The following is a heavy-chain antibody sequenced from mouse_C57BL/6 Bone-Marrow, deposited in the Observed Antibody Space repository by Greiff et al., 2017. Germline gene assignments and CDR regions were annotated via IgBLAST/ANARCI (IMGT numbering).Heavy chain of an antibody. CDR1: GYAFSSSW. V-gene: IGHV1-82*01. CDR2: SYPGDGAT. J-gene: IGHJ2*01. D-gene: IGHD3-3*01. CDR3: ARRDSYYFDY. Sequence: QVQLKESGPELVKPGASVKISCKASGYAFSSSWMNWVKQRPGKGLEWIGRSYPGDGATNYNGKFKGKATLTADKSSSTAYMQLSSLTSEDSAVYFCARRDSYYFDYWGQGTTLTVSS.